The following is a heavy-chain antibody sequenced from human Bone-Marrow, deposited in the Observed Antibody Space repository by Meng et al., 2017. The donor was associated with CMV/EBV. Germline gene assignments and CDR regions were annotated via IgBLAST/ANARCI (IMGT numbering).Heavy chain of an antibody. J-gene: IGHJ5*02. D-gene: IGHD4-11*01. Sequence: GESLKISCAASGFTFSSYGMHWVRQAPGKGLEWVAFIRYDGSNKYYADSVKGRFTISRDNSKNTLYLQMNSLRAEDTAVYYCAKDRLQVVWFDPGGQGTLVTVSS. CDR2: IRYDGSNK. CDR3: AKDRLQVVWFDP. CDR1: GFTFSSYG. V-gene: IGHV3-30*02.